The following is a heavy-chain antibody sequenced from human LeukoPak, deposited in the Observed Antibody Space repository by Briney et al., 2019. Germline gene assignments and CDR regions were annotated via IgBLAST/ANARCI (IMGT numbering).Heavy chain of an antibody. CDR3: ARELAY. J-gene: IGHJ4*02. CDR2: ISYDGSNK. CDR1: GFTFSSYA. V-gene: IGHV3-30*04. Sequence: PGGSLRLSCAASGFTFSSYAMHWVRQAPGKGLEWVAVISYDGSNKYYADSVKGRFTISRDNSKSTLYLQMNSLRAEDTAVYYCARELAYWGQGTLVTVSS.